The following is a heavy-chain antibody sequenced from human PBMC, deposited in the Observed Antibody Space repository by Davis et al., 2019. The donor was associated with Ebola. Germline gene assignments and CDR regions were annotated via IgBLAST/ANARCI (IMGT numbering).Heavy chain of an antibody. D-gene: IGHD5-24*01. CDR2: ISYDGSNK. CDR3: ARDMEEMATGVDY. Sequence: PGGSLRLSCAASGFTFSSYGMHWVRQAPGKGLEWVAVISYDGSNKYYADSVKGRFTISRDNSKNTLYLQMNSLRAEDTAVYYCARDMEEMATGVDYWGQGTLVTVSS. J-gene: IGHJ4*02. V-gene: IGHV3-30*03. CDR1: GFTFSSYG.